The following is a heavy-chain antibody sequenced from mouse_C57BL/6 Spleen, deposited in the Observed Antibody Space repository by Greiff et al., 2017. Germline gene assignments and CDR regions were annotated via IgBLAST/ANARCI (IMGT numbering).Heavy chain of an antibody. V-gene: IGHV5-9*01. Sequence: EVKLVESGGGLVKPGGSLKLSCAASGFTFSSYTMSWVRQTPEKRLEWVATISGGGGNTYYPDSVKGRFTISRDNAKNTLYLQMSSLRSEDTALYYCARGDDYDPYFDYWGQGTTLTVSS. CDR3: ARGDDYDPYFDY. CDR1: GFTFSSYT. D-gene: IGHD2-4*01. CDR2: ISGGGGNT. J-gene: IGHJ2*01.